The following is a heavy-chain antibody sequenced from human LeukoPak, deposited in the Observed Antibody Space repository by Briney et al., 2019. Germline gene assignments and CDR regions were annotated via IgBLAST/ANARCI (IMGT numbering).Heavy chain of an antibody. D-gene: IGHD2-2*01. CDR1: GGSISSSSYY. Sequence: SETLSLTCTVSGGSISSSSYYWVWIPQPPGKGLESIGTGCYSRSSYYNTSLKSRVTISVDTFKNQFSLKLSSVTAADTAVYYCARESDRYCSSTSCPNWYDPWGQGTLVTVSS. J-gene: IGHJ5*02. CDR3: ARESDRYCSSTSCPNWYDP. V-gene: IGHV4-39*07. CDR2: GCYSRSS.